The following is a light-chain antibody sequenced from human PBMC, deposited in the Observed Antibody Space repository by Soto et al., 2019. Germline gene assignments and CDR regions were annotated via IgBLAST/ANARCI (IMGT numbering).Light chain of an antibody. CDR3: QQYGTSPWT. CDR2: GAR. CDR1: QSVTIGY. J-gene: IGKJ1*01. V-gene: IGKV3-20*01. Sequence: DIVLTQSPATLSLSPGEIATLYFSASQSVTIGYLAWFQQKPGQAPRLLIYGARTRATGVPDRFSASGSGTDFSLTISRLEPEDFAVYYCQQYGTSPWTFGQGTKVDIK.